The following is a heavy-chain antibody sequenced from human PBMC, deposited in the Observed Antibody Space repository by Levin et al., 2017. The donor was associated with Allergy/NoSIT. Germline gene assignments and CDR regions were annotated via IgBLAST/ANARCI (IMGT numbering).Heavy chain of an antibody. CDR3: ARRYYYDSSGYYYFDY. CDR2: ISAYNGNT. V-gene: IGHV1-18*01. J-gene: IGHJ4*02. D-gene: IGHD3-22*01. CDR1: GYTFTSYG. Sequence: ASVKVSCKASGYTFTSYGISWVRQAPGQGLEWMGWISAYNGNTNYAQKLQGRVTMTTDTSTSTAYMELRSLRSDDTAVYYCARRYYYDSSGYYYFDYWGQGTLVTVSS.